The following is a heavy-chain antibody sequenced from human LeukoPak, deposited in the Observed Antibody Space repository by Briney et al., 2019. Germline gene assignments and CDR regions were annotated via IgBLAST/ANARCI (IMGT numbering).Heavy chain of an antibody. CDR1: GGSFSGYS. CDR3: ARQSRITMVRGVIGWFDP. V-gene: IGHV4-34*12. Sequence: SETLSLTCAVYGGSFSGYSWSWIRQPPGKGLEWVGEMIHSGGTNYNPSLKSRVTISVDTSKDQFSLKLSSVTAADTAVYYCARQSRITMVRGVIGWFDPWGQGTLVTVSS. J-gene: IGHJ5*02. D-gene: IGHD3-10*01. CDR2: MIHSGGT.